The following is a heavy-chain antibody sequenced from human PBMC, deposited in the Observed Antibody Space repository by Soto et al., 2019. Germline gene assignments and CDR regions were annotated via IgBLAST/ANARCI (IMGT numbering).Heavy chain of an antibody. CDR2: IYNGGTT. CDR3: ARHYGPDSVNWFDP. D-gene: IGHD3-16*01. Sequence: PSETLSLTCTVSGGSINTVNYFWSWIRQSPDKGLEWIGHIYNGGTTYNNPSLTSRVTISVDTSNNQFSLKLSSVSAADTAVYYCARHYGPDSVNWFDPWGQGTLVTVSS. V-gene: IGHV4-30-4*01. CDR1: GGSINTVNYF. J-gene: IGHJ5*02.